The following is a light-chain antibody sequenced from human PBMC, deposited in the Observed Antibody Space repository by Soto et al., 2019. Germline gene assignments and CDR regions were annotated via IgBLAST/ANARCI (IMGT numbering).Light chain of an antibody. J-gene: IGKJ1*01. CDR2: KAS. CDR3: QHYYAYSWT. CDR1: QRIGDW. Sequence: DVQMTQSPSTLSASEGDRVTITCRASQRIGDWLAWFQQKPGRAPKLLIYKASSLESGVTSTFSGSASGTEFTLTISSLQPDDFATYYCQHYYAYSWTFGQGTKLDIK. V-gene: IGKV1-5*03.